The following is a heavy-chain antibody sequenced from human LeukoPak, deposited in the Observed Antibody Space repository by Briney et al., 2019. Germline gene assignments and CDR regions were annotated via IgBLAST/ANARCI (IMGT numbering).Heavy chain of an antibody. CDR1: GGTFSSYA. D-gene: IGHD3-16*02. CDR3: ARDEENYDYAWGSYRERRKQLLY. J-gene: IGHJ4*02. V-gene: IGHV1-69*05. CDR2: IIPIFGTA. Sequence: SVKVSCKASGGTFSSYAISWVRQAPGQGLEWMGGIIPIFGTANYAQKFQGRVTITTDESTSTAYMELSSLRSEDTAVYYCARDEENYDYAWGSYRERRKQLLYWGQGTLVTVSS.